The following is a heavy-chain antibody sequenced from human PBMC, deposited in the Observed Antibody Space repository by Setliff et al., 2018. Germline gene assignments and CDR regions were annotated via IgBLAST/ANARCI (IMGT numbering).Heavy chain of an antibody. V-gene: IGHV4-61*09. CDR2: IYTSGTT. J-gene: IGHJ6*03. D-gene: IGHD3-10*01. CDR3: ARSNMGNYYDSGRYHYYYYMDV. Sequence: PSETLSLTCSVSGGSISSGSYYWTWIRQPAGKGLEWIGHIYTSGTTKYNPSLKSRVTISVDASKNQFFLKLTSVTAADTAVYYCARSNMGNYYDSGRYHYYYYMDVWGKGTTVTVSS. CDR1: GGSISSGSYY.